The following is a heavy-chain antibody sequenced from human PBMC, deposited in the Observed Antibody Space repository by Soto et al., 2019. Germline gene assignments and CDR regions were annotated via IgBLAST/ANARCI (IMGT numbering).Heavy chain of an antibody. J-gene: IGHJ6*02. CDR3: ARVTPGNNLYYFSGLDV. CDR2: IAYDGINT. CDR1: GFNFGTYA. V-gene: IGHV3-30-3*01. D-gene: IGHD1-1*01. Sequence: GGSLRLSCVASGFNFGTYAIHWVRQAPGKGLQWVALIAYDGINTYYADSVKGRFTISRDNSKNTLHLQMNGLRPEDTGVYFCARVTPGNNLYYFSGLDVWGQGTSVTVSS.